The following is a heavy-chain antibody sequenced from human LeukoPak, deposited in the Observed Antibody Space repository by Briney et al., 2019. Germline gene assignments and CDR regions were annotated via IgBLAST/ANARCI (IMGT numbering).Heavy chain of an antibody. Sequence: GGSLRLSCAASGFNYCRNYMSWVRQAPGKGLECVSITYSGGSTYYADSVKARFTISRDNSKNTVYLQINSLRAEDTAVYYCATADSSGATYFDYWGQGTLVTVSS. V-gene: IGHV3-53*01. CDR2: TYSGGST. J-gene: IGHJ4*02. D-gene: IGHD3-22*01. CDR3: ATADSSGATYFDY. CDR1: GFNYCRNY.